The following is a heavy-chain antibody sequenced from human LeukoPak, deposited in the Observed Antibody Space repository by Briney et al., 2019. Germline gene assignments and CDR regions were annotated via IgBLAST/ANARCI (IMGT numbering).Heavy chain of an antibody. V-gene: IGHV4-4*07. J-gene: IGHJ3*02. D-gene: IGHD3-3*01. CDR3: ARDLPGRFLEWDPFPDAFDI. CDR1: GGSISSYY. CDR2: IYTSGST. Sequence: SETLSLTCTVSGGSISSYYWSWIRQPAGKGLEWIGRIYTSGSTNYNPSLKSRVTMSVDTSKSQFSLKLSSVTAADTAVYYCARDLPGRFLEWDPFPDAFDIWGQGTMVTVSS.